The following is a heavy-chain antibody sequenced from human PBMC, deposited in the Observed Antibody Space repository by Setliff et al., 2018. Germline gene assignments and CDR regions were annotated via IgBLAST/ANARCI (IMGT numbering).Heavy chain of an antibody. CDR3: TRAYSGSHDY. CDR2: IYHSGTT. J-gene: IGHJ4*02. D-gene: IGHD1-26*01. Sequence: SETLSLTCAVSGGSISSPNWWNWVRQPPGKGLEWIGEIYHSGTTNYNPSLKSRATMSVDKSRNQFSLRLTSVTAADTAIYYCTRAYSGSHDYWGQGTLVPSPQ. CDR1: GGSISSPNW. V-gene: IGHV4-4*02.